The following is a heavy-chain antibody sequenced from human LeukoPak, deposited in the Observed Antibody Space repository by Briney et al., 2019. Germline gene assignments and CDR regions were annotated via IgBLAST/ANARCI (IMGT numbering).Heavy chain of an antibody. CDR3: ARHVNDYVWGSYRPYYFDY. CDR2: IYYSGST. V-gene: IGHV4-39*01. J-gene: IGHJ4*02. Sequence: ASETLSLTCTVSGGSISSSSYYWGWIRQPPGKGLEWIGSIYYSGSTYYNPSLKSRVTISVDTSKNQFSLKLSSVTAADTAVYYCARHVNDYVWGSYRPYYFDYWGQGTLVTVSS. CDR1: GGSISSSSYY. D-gene: IGHD3-16*02.